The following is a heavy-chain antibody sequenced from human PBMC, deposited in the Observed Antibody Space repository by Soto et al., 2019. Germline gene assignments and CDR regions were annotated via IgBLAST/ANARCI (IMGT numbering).Heavy chain of an antibody. D-gene: IGHD2-21*01. V-gene: IGHV3-74*01. Sequence: GGSLRLSCAASGFTFSSYWMHWVRQAPGEGLVWVSRINSDGSSTTYADSVKGRFTISRDNAKNTLYLQMNSLRAEDTAVYYCARARPTYCGDCYSYNWFDPWGQGTLVTVS. CDR1: GFTFSSYW. J-gene: IGHJ5*02. CDR2: INSDGSST. CDR3: ARARPTYCGDCYSYNWFDP.